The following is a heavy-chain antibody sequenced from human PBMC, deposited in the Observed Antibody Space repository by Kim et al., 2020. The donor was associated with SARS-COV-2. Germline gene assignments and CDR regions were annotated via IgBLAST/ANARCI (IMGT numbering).Heavy chain of an antibody. J-gene: IGHJ5*02. CDR3: ARFGGVDWFDP. CDR2: T. Sequence: TNDSPSFQGHVTISADKSISTAYLQWSSLKASDTTMYYCARFGGVDWFDPWGQGTLVTVSS. D-gene: IGHD3-16*01. V-gene: IGHV5-10-1*01.